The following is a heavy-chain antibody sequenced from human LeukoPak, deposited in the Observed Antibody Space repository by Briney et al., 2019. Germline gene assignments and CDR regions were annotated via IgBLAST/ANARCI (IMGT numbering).Heavy chain of an antibody. D-gene: IGHD6-19*01. CDR3: ARALSGWYYYFDY. CDR1: GYTFTSYG. J-gene: IGHJ4*02. Sequence: ASVKVSCKASGYTFTSYGISWVRQAPGQGLEWMGRIIPILGIANYAQKFQGRVTITADKSTSTAYMELSSLRSEDTAVYYCARALSGWYYYFDYWGQGTLVTVSS. V-gene: IGHV1-69*04. CDR2: IIPILGIA.